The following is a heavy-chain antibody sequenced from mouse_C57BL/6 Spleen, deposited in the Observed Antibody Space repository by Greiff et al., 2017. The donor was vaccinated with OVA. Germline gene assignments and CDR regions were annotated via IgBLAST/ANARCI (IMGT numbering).Heavy chain of an antibody. CDR3: ARGNYGSSYDY. CDR2: IYPGGGYT. V-gene: IGHV1-63*01. CDR1: GYTFTNYW. Sequence: QVHVKQSGAELVRPGTSVKMSCKASGYTFTNYWIGWAKQRPGHGLEWIGDIYPGGGYTNYNEKFKGKATLTADKSSSTAYMQFSSLTSEDSAIYYCARGNYGSSYDYWGQGTTLTVSS. J-gene: IGHJ2*01. D-gene: IGHD1-1*01.